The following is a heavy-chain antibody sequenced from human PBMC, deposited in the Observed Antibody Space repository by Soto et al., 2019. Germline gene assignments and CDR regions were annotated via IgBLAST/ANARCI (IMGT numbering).Heavy chain of an antibody. V-gene: IGHV3-21*01. J-gene: IGHJ6*02. Sequence: EVQLGESGGGLVKPGGSLRLSCAASVFTFSSYSMNWVRQAPGKGLEWVSSISSSSSYIYYADSVKGRFTISRDKAKNSLDLHMNSLRAEDTAVYYCARDRYDYVWGSYRPMEVWGQGTTVTVSS. D-gene: IGHD3-16*02. CDR3: ARDRYDYVWGSYRPMEV. CDR1: VFTFSSYS. CDR2: ISSSSSYI.